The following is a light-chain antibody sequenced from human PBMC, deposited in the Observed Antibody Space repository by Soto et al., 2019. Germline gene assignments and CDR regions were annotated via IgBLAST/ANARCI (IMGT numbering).Light chain of an antibody. CDR2: AAS. CDR3: QNYSSVPV. J-gene: IGKJ3*01. CDR1: QGIRNF. Sequence: DIQMTQSPTSLSASVGDRVTITCRASQGIRNFVAWYQQKPGKAPKLLIYAASTLQSEVPSRFSGSGSGTDFTLTINSLQPEAVATYSCQNYSSVPVFGPGTKVEIK. V-gene: IGKV1-27*01.